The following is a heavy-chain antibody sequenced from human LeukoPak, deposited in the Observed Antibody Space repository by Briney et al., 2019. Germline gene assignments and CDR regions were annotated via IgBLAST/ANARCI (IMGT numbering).Heavy chain of an antibody. D-gene: IGHD6-19*01. J-gene: IGHJ4*02. CDR1: GFAFSSYA. Sequence: GRSLRLSCAASGFAFSSYAMHWVRQAPGKGLEWVAVISYDGSNKYYADSVKGRFTISRDNSKNTLYLQMNSLRAEDTAVYYCARTNHPQWLVLGYYFDYWDQGTLVTVSS. V-gene: IGHV3-30-3*01. CDR2: ISYDGSNK. CDR3: ARTNHPQWLVLGYYFDY.